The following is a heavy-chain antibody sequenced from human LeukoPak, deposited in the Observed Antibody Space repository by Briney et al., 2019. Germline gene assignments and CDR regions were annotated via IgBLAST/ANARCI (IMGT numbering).Heavy chain of an antibody. J-gene: IGHJ4*02. V-gene: IGHV3-9*01. Sequence: PGGSLRLSCAASGFTFDDYAMHWVRQAPGKGLEWVSGISWNSGSTGYADSVKGRFTISRDNAKNALYLQMNSLRAEDTAVYYCARQGIVVVPAAIKKPYYFDYWGQGTLVTVSS. CDR3: ARQGIVVVPAAIKKPYYFDY. CDR1: GFTFDDYA. D-gene: IGHD2-2*01. CDR2: ISWNSGST.